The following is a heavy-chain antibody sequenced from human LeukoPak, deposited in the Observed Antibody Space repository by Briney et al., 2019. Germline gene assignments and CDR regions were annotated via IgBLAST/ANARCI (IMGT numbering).Heavy chain of an antibody. CDR3: AREAREPDGDSSGYFDY. CDR2: IYYSGST. Sequence: SETLSLTCTVSGGSISSYYWSWIRQPPGKGLEWIGYIYYSGSTNYNPSLKSRVTISVDTSKNQFSLKLSSVTAADTAEYYCAREAREPDGDSSGYFDYWGQGTLVTVSS. J-gene: IGHJ4*02. CDR1: GGSISSYY. V-gene: IGHV4-59*01. D-gene: IGHD3-22*01.